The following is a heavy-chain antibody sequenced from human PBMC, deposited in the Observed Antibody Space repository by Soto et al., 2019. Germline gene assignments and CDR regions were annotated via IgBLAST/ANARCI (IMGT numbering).Heavy chain of an antibody. CDR1: GFTVSSNY. CDR2: IYSGGST. J-gene: IGHJ6*02. Sequence: GGSLRLSCAASGFTVSSNYMSWVRQAPGKGLEWVSVIYSGGSTYYADSVKGRFTISRDNSKNTLYLQMNSLRAEDTAVYYCARDRSTSSMDVWGQGTTVTVSS. CDR3: ARDRSTSSMDV. D-gene: IGHD2-2*01. V-gene: IGHV3-53*01.